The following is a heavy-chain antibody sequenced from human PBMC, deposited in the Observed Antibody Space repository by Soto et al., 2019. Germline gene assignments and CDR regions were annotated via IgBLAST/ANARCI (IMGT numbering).Heavy chain of an antibody. J-gene: IGHJ5*02. V-gene: IGHV3-48*02. CDR2: ISSSSSTI. D-gene: IGHD1-26*01. Sequence: EVQLVESGGGLVQPGGSLRLSCAASGFTFSSYSMNWVRQAPGKGREWVSYISSSSSTIYYADSVKGRFTISRDKAKNPLYLQMNSLRDEDTAVYYCAREGGNLNWFDPWGQGTLVTVSS. CDR1: GFTFSSYS. CDR3: AREGGNLNWFDP.